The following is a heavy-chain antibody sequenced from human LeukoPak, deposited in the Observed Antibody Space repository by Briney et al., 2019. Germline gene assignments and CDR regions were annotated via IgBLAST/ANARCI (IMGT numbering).Heavy chain of an antibody. J-gene: IGHJ3*02. V-gene: IGHV3-30*18. Sequence: GGSLRLSCAASRFTFSSYGMHWVRQAPGKGLEWVAVISYDGNNRYYADSVKGRFTISRYNSKNTLYLQMNSLRAEDTAVYYCAKVKGEVIGAFDIWGQGTMVAVSS. CDR2: ISYDGNNR. D-gene: IGHD3-16*01. CDR3: AKVKGEVIGAFDI. CDR1: RFTFSSYG.